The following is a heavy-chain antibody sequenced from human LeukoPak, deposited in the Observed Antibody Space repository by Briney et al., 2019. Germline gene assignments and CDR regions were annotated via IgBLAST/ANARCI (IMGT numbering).Heavy chain of an antibody. D-gene: IGHD3-22*01. CDR1: GYTFTGYY. CDR3: ARDYTYYYDSSGYPRYDY. Sequence: ASVKVSCKASGYTFTGYYMHWVRQAPGQGLKWMGWINPNSGGTNYAQKFQGRVTMTRDTSISTAYMELSRLRSDDTAVYYCARDYTYYYDSSGYPRYDYWGQGTLVTVSS. J-gene: IGHJ4*02. CDR2: INPNSGGT. V-gene: IGHV1-2*02.